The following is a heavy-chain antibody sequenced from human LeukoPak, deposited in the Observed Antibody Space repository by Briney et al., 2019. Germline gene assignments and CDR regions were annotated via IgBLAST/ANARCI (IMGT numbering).Heavy chain of an antibody. CDR3: AGGNSPGSFDY. V-gene: IGHV3-7*03. CDR1: GFTFSSYW. J-gene: IGHJ4*02. D-gene: IGHD3-16*01. CDR2: IKQDGSEK. Sequence: GGSLRLSCAASGFTFSSYWMSCVRQAPGKGLEWVANIKQDGSEKYYVDSVKGRFTISRDNAKNSLYLQMNSLRAEDTAVYYCAGGNSPGSFDYWGQGTLVTVSS.